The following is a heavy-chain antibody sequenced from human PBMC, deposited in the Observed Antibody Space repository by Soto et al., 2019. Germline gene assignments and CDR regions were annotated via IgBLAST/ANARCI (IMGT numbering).Heavy chain of an antibody. CDR1: GGSINSGDYY. CDR2: ISYSGTT. D-gene: IGHD5-18*01. V-gene: IGHV4-30-4*01. CDR3: ARGRGYSYGLDP. J-gene: IGHJ5*02. Sequence: PSETLSLTCTVSGGSINSGDYYWSWIRQPPGEGLEWIGFISYSGTTSYSPSLKSRVAISLDTSKNQFSLSLSSVTAADTAVYYCARGRGYSYGLDPWGQGTLVTVS.